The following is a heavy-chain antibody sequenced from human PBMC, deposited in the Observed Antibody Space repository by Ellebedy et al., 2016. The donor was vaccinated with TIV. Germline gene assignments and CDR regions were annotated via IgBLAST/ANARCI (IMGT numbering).Heavy chain of an antibody. CDR3: ARDQRSYPTKGMDV. J-gene: IGHJ6*02. V-gene: IGHV1-18*01. D-gene: IGHD1-26*01. CDR1: GYTFTSYG. Sequence: ASVKVSXXASGYTFTSYGISWVRQAPGQGLEWMGWISAYNGNTNYAQKLQGRVTMTTDTSTSTAYMELRSLRSDDTAVYYCARDQRSYPTKGMDVWGQGTTVTVSS. CDR2: ISAYNGNT.